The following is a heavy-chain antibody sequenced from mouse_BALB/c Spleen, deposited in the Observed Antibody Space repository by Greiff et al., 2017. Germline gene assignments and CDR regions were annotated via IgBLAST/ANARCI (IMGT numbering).Heavy chain of an antibody. Sequence: QVQLKQPGAELVKPGTSVKLSCKASGYNFTSYWINWVKLRPGQGLEWIGDIYPGSGSTNYNEKFKSKATLTVDTSSSTAYMQLSSLASEDSALYYCARRWLLRYFDVWGAGTTVTVSS. D-gene: IGHD2-3*01. CDR2: IYPGSGST. CDR3: ARRWLLRYFDV. CDR1: GYNFTSYW. J-gene: IGHJ1*01. V-gene: IGHV1-55*01.